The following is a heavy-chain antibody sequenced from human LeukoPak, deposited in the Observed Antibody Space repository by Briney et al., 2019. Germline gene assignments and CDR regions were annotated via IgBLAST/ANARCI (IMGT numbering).Heavy chain of an antibody. J-gene: IGHJ3*02. V-gene: IGHV3-20*04. CDR2: INWNGGST. CDR3: ARAAPGYDSSGYQDPLDAFDI. Sequence: GGSLRLSCAASGFTFDDYGMSWVRQAPGKGLEWVSGINWNGGSTGYADSVKGRFTISRDNAKNSLYLQMNSLRAEDTALYYCARAAPGYDSSGYQDPLDAFDIWGQGTMVTVSS. D-gene: IGHD3-22*01. CDR1: GFTFDDYG.